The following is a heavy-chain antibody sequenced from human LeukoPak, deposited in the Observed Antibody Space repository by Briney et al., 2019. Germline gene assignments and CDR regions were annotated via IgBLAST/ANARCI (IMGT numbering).Heavy chain of an antibody. CDR1: GYTFISYD. D-gene: IGHD3-3*01. Sequence: SVNVSCKASGYTFISYDINWVRQATGQGLEWMGGIIPIFGTANYAQKFQGRVTITADESTSTAYMELSSLRSEDTAVYYCARADITIFGVVISLAFDIWGQGTMVTVSS. V-gene: IGHV1-69*13. J-gene: IGHJ3*02. CDR2: IIPIFGTA. CDR3: ARADITIFGVVISLAFDI.